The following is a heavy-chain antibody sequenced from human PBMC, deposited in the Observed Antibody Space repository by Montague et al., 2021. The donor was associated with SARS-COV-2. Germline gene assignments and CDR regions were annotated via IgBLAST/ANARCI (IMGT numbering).Heavy chain of an antibody. D-gene: IGHD3-3*01. CDR2: ISSSGTT. J-gene: IGHJ6*02. Sequence: SETLSLTCTVSGGSIGAYYWSWIRQPPGKGPEWIAYISSSGTTNYNPSLKSRITASVDTSRNQLSLKLSSVTAADSAVYYCARESRLKYLEWSGSRYDYYGMDVWGQGTTVTVSS. CDR3: ARESRLKYLEWSGSRYDYYGMDV. CDR1: GGSIGAYY. V-gene: IGHV4-59*01.